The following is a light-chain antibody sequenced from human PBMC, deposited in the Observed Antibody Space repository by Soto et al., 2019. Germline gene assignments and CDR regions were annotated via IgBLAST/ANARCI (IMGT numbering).Light chain of an antibody. Sequence: QSVLTQPPSASGTPGQRVTISCSGSSSNIGSNYVYWYQQLPGTAPKLLLYRNNQRPSGVPDRFSGSKSGTSASLSICGRRSEDEADYYCAVWDYSQRGDVFGTGTRVSGL. V-gene: IGLV1-47*01. CDR1: SSNIGSNY. CDR3: AVWDYSQRGDV. CDR2: RNN. J-gene: IGLJ1*01.